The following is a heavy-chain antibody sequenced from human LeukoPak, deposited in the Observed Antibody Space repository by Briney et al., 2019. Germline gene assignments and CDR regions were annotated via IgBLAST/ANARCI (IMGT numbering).Heavy chain of an antibody. Sequence: PGGSLRLSCAASGFTFSSYELNWVRQAPGKGLEWVSYISDTGSTIYYADSVKGRFTISRDNSKNTLYLQMNSLRTEDTAVYYCAKRDGYNSGPFDYWGQGTLVTVSS. V-gene: IGHV3-48*03. CDR3: AKRDGYNSGPFDY. D-gene: IGHD5-24*01. J-gene: IGHJ4*02. CDR2: ISDTGSTI. CDR1: GFTFSSYE.